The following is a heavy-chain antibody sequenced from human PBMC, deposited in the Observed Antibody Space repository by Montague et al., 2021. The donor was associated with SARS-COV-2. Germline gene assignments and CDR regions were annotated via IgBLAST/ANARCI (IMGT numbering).Heavy chain of an antibody. CDR3: ARGLAELRYFVWYHYYFDY. V-gene: IGHV4-34*01. J-gene: IGHJ4*02. CDR1: GGSFSGHY. CDR2: INHSGST. D-gene: IGHD3-9*01. Sequence: SETLSLTCAVYGGSFSGHYWSWIRQPPGKGLEWIGEINHSGSTNYNPSLKSRVTISVDTSKNRFSLKLSSVTAADTAVYYCARGLAELRYFVWYHYYFDYWGQGTLVTVSS.